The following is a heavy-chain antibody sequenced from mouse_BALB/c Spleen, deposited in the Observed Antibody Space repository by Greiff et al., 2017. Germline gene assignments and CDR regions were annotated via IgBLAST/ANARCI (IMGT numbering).Heavy chain of an antibody. CDR1: GFTFSSYA. V-gene: IGHV5-6-5*01. J-gene: IGHJ2*01. D-gene: IGHD2-1*01. CDR2: ISSGGST. CDR3: ARGNGNYFDY. Sequence: EVHLVESGGGLVKPGGSLKLSCAASGFTFSSYAMSWVRQTPEKRLEWVASISSGGSTYYPDSVKGRFTISRDNARNILYLQMSSLRSEDTAMYYCARGNGNYFDYWGQGTTLTVSS.